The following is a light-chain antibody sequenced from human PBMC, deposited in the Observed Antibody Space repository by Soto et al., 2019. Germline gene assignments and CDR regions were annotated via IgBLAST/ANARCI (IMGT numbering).Light chain of an antibody. J-gene: IGKJ4*01. Sequence: DIQMTQSPSSLSASVGDRVTITCQASQAITRYLKRFHQKPGKAPSLLIYDASNLEAGVPSRFSGSGSGTDFPFAITTLQPEDVATYYCQQRSNWFLTFGGGTKVEIK. CDR2: DAS. CDR3: QQRSNWFLT. CDR1: QAITRY. V-gene: IGKV1-33*01.